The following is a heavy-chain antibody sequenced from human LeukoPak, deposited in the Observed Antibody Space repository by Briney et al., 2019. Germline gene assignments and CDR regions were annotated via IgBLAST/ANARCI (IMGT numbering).Heavy chain of an antibody. CDR1: GFTVSSNY. J-gene: IGHJ4*02. V-gene: IGHV3-53*01. CDR2: IYSGGST. D-gene: IGHD2-15*01. CDR3: AREGYCSGGSCEY. Sequence: GGSLRLSCAASGFTVSSNYMSWVRQAPGKGLEWVSVIYSGGSTYYADSVKGRFTISRDNSKNTLYLQMNSLRAEDTAVYYCAREGYCSGGSCEYWGQGTLLTVSS.